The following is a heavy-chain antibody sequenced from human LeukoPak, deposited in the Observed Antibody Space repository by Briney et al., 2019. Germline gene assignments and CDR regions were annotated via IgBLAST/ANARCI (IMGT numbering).Heavy chain of an antibody. V-gene: IGHV1-58*02. Sequence: ASVKVSCKASGFTFTSSAMQWVRQARGQRLEWIGWIVVGSGNTNYAQKFQGGVTMTRDMSTSTVYMELSSLRSEDTAVYYCARDYGDYVLDYWGQGTLVTVSS. CDR3: ARDYGDYVLDY. CDR2: IVVGSGNT. CDR1: GFTFTSSA. D-gene: IGHD4-17*01. J-gene: IGHJ4*02.